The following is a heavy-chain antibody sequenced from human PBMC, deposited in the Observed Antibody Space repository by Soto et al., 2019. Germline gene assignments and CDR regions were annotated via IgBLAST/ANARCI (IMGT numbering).Heavy chain of an antibody. V-gene: IGHV4-39*01. CDR2: IYYSGST. CDR1: GGSISSSSYY. Sequence: QLQLQESGPGLVKPSETLSLTCTVSGGSISSSSYYWGWIRQPPGKGLEWIGSIYYSGSTYYNPSLKSRVTISVDTSKNQFSLKLSSVTAADTAVYYCARLVVLRYFDWFRLEGFDIWGQGTMVTVSS. D-gene: IGHD3-9*01. J-gene: IGHJ3*02. CDR3: ARLVVLRYFDWFRLEGFDI.